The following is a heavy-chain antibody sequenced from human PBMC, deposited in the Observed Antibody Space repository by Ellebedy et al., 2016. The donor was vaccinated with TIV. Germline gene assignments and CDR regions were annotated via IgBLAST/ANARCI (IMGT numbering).Heavy chain of an antibody. Sequence: GESLKISCAASGFTFDDYAMHWVRQAPGKGLEWVSLISGDGGSTYYADSVKGRFTISRDNSKNSLYLQMNSLRTEDTALYYCAKDGTFGELLSAFQHWGQGTLVTVSS. CDR3: AKDGTFGELLSAFQH. CDR2: ISGDGGST. CDR1: GFTFDDYA. V-gene: IGHV3-43*02. D-gene: IGHD3-10*01. J-gene: IGHJ1*01.